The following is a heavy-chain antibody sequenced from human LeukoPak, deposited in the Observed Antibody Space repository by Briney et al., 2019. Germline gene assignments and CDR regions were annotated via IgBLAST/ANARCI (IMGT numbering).Heavy chain of an antibody. CDR1: GFTFSSFA. V-gene: IGHV3-64*01. D-gene: IGHD6-13*01. CDR2: ISSNGGST. J-gene: IGHJ6*03. Sequence: GGSLRLSCAASGFTFSSFAMHWVRQAPGKGLEYVSAISSNGGSTYYANSVKGRFTISRDNSKNTLYLQMGSLRAEDMAVYYCARGPLVRNYYYYYMDVWGKGTTVTVSS. CDR3: ARGPLVRNYYYYYMDV.